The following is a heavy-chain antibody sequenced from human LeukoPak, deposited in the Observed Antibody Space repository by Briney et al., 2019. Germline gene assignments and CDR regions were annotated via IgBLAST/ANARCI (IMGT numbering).Heavy chain of an antibody. CDR3: AKARGSSVYEQFDY. V-gene: IGHV3-30*18. CDR2: ISYDGSNK. J-gene: IGHJ4*02. CDR1: GFTFSSYG. Sequence: GGSLRLSCAASGFTFSSYGMHWVRQAPGKGLEWVAVISYDGSNKYYADSVKGRFTISRDNSKNTLYLQMNSLRADDTAVYYCAKARGSSVYEQFDYWGQGTQVTVSP. D-gene: IGHD5/OR15-5a*01.